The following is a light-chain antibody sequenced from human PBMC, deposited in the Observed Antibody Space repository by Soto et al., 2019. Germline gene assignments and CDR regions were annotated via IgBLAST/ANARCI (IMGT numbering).Light chain of an antibody. J-gene: IGKJ4*01. CDR1: QGIINN. CDR2: AAS. Sequence: DIQMTQSPSSLSASVGDRVTITCRASQGIINNLAWYQQRPGKVPKLLIYAASTLQSGVPSRFSGSGSGTDFTLTISSLQPEDVATYYCQKYDRAPLTFGGGTKVEIK. CDR3: QKYDRAPLT. V-gene: IGKV1-27*01.